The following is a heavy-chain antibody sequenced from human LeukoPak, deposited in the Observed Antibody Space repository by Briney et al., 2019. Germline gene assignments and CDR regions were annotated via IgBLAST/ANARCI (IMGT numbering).Heavy chain of an antibody. CDR3: ARGMGYSYGDY. Sequence: GGSLRFSCAASGFTFSSDAMNWVRQAPGKGLEYVSAISSNGGSTYYANSVKGRFTISRDNSKNTLYLQMGSLRAEDMAVYYCARGMGYSYGDYWGQGTLVTVSS. CDR1: GFTFSSDA. CDR2: ISSNGGST. J-gene: IGHJ4*02. V-gene: IGHV3-64*01. D-gene: IGHD5-18*01.